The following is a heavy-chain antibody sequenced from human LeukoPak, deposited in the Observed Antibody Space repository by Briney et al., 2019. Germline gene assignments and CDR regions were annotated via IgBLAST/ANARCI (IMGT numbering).Heavy chain of an antibody. CDR3: ARQVWYYDRSAFDI. CDR1: GFTFSTYN. J-gene: IGHJ3*02. D-gene: IGHD3-22*01. V-gene: IGHV4-59*08. CDR2: IYYGGST. Sequence: NPGGSLRLSCAASGFTFSTYNMNWIRQPPGKGLEWVGYIYYGGSTNYNPSLKSRVTISVDTSKNQFSLKLSSVTAADTAVYFCARQVWYYDRSAFDIWGQGTMVTVSS.